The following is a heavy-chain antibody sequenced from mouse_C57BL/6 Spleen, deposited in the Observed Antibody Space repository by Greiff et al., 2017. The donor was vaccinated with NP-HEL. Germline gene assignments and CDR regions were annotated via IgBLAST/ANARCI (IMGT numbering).Heavy chain of an antibody. CDR1: GFTFSSYA. J-gene: IGHJ2*01. CDR2: ISSGGDYI. D-gene: IGHD1-1*01. V-gene: IGHV5-9-1*02. CDR3: TREGYGSRYFDY. Sequence: EVKLVESGEGLVKPGGSLKLSCAASGFTFSSYAMSWVRQTPEKRLEWVAYISSGGDYIYYADTVKGRFTISRDNASNTLYLQMSSLKSEDTAMYYCTREGYGSRYFDYWGQGTTLTVSS.